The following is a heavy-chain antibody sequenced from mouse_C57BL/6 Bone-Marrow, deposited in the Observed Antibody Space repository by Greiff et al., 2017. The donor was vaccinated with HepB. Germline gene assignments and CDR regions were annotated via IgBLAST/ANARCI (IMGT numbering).Heavy chain of an antibody. CDR2: FYPGSGSI. J-gene: IGHJ4*01. Sequence: VQLQQSGAELVKPGASVKLSCKASGYTFTEYTIHWVKQRSGQGLEWIGWFYPGSGSIKYNENFKDKATLTADTSSSTVYMELSRLTSEDSAVYFCSRHEYLRYDVYLYAMDYWGQGTSVTVSS. V-gene: IGHV1-62-2*01. CDR1: GYTFTEYT. D-gene: IGHD2-3*01. CDR3: SRHEYLRYDVYLYAMDY.